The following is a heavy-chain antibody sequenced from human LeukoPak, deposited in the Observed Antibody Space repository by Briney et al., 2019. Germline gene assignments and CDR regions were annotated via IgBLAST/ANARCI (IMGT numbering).Heavy chain of an antibody. D-gene: IGHD4-17*01. CDR3: ARGRGTGIGDYGDPGVFDY. J-gene: IGHJ4*02. CDR1: GYTFTGYY. CDR2: INPNSGGT. V-gene: IGHV1-2*04. Sequence: ASVKVSCKASGYTFTGYYMHWVRQAPGQGLEWVGWINPNSGGTNYAQKFQGWVTMTRDTSISTAYMELSRLRSDDTAVYYCARGRGTGIGDYGDPGVFDYWGRGTLVTVSS.